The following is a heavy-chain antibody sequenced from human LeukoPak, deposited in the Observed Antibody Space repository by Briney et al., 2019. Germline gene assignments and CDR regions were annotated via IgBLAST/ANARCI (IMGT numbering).Heavy chain of an antibody. V-gene: IGHV4-59*01. Sequence: PSETLSLTCTVSRGSINTYYWSWIRQPPGKGLEWIGYISYSGSTDYNPSLKSRAAISLDTSKNQISLRLSSVTAADTAVYYCARAPQLWVGGFDYWGQGTLVTVSS. J-gene: IGHJ4*02. CDR2: ISYSGST. CDR1: RGSINTYY. D-gene: IGHD5-18*01. CDR3: ARAPQLWVGGFDY.